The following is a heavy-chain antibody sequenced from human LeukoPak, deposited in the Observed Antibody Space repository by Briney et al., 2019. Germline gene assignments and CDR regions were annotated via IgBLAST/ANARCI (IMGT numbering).Heavy chain of an antibody. J-gene: IGHJ4*02. CDR3: ARDLTTYGQRNYFDY. V-gene: IGHV1-18*01. D-gene: IGHD3-10*01. CDR2: ISGYNANR. Sequence: ASVKVSRKASGYSFINYGMSWVRQAPGQGLEWMGWISGYNANRDYAQKFQGRVTMTIDTSATTAYMELRSLRSDDTALYYCARDLTTYGQRNYFDYWGQGTLVTVSS. CDR1: GYSFINYG.